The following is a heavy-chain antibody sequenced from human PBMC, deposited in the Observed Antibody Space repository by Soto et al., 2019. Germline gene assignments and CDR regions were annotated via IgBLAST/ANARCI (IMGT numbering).Heavy chain of an antibody. CDR2: ISYDGSGR. CDR3: VNDLSSGYYLDY. CDR1: GFTFSSYG. V-gene: IGHV3-30*18. Sequence: GGSLRLSCAASGFTFSSYGMHWVRQAPGKGLEWVGGISYDGSGRYYADSVKGRFTISRDNSKNTLYLQMNSLRAEDTAVYYCVNDLSSGYYLDYWGQGTLVTVSS. J-gene: IGHJ4*02. D-gene: IGHD6-25*01.